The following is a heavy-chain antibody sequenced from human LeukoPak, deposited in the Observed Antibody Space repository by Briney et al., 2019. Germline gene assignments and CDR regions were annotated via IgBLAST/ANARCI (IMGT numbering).Heavy chain of an antibody. D-gene: IGHD1/OR15-1a*01. Sequence: GGSLRLSCAASVFIFTDYGMHWVRQAPGKGLEWLTFIRYDGSDKYYADSVKGRFTISRDNSKNTLYLQMNSLTSEDPAVYYCAKEGTASKSSDLDHWGQGILVTVSS. CDR3: AKEGTASKSSDLDH. CDR1: VFIFTDYG. V-gene: IGHV3-30*02. J-gene: IGHJ4*02. CDR2: IRYDGSDK.